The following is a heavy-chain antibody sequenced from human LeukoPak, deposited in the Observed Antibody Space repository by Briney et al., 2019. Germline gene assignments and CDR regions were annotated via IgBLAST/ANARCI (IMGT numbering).Heavy chain of an antibody. Sequence: SETLSLTCTVSGGSISSGDYYWRWIRQPPGKGLEWIGYIYYSGSTYYNPSLKSRVTISVDTSKNQFSLNLSSVTAADTAVYYCARGEYQYYYDSSGYPDNWFDPWGQGTLVTVSS. D-gene: IGHD3-22*01. V-gene: IGHV4-30-4*01. CDR2: IYYSGST. CDR3: ARGEYQYYYDSSGYPDNWFDP. J-gene: IGHJ5*02. CDR1: GGSISSGDYY.